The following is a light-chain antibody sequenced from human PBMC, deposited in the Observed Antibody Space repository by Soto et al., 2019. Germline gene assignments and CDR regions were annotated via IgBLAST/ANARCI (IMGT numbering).Light chain of an antibody. CDR2: KAS. J-gene: IGKJ1*01. Sequence: DIQMTQSPSTLSASVGDRVTITCRASQTINNYLAWYQQKPGKAPKLLIYKASSLDSGVPSRFSGSGSGTEFTLTISRLQPDDFATYYCQQYPGFSRTFGQGTIVEIK. CDR1: QTINNY. V-gene: IGKV1-5*03. CDR3: QQYPGFSRT.